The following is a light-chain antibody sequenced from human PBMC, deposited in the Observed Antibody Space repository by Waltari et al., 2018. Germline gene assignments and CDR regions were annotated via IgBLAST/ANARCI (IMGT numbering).Light chain of an antibody. V-gene: IGKV3-20*01. CDR2: GAS. Sequence: EFVLTQSPVTLSLSPGERATLSCRASQSASDIYLAWYQQKVGQPPRLLIYGASNRATGIPDRFSGSGSGTDFTLTISRLEPEDFAVYYCQQVNNYPATFGQGTRLEIK. CDR3: QQVNNYPAT. CDR1: QSASDIY. J-gene: IGKJ5*01.